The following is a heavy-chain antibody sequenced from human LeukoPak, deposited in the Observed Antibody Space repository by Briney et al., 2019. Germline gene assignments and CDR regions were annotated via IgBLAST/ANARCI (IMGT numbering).Heavy chain of an antibody. V-gene: IGHV3-30*03. CDR2: ISYDGGKE. CDR1: GFTFSSYG. D-gene: IGHD5-12*01. Sequence: QPGRSLRLSCAASGFTFSSYGMHWVRQAPGKGLEWVAVISYDGGKEYYADSVKGRFTISRDNSKNTLYLQMNSLRAEDTAVYYCARDGYSGYDFYFDYWGQGSLVTVSS. J-gene: IGHJ4*02. CDR3: ARDGYSGYDFYFDY.